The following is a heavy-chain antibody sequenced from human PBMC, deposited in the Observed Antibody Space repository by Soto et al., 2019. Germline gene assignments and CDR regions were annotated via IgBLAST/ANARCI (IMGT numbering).Heavy chain of an antibody. CDR2: INWNSGSI. CDR3: AKDRGSGSYAANYYYYGMDV. CDR1: GFSFDDYA. J-gene: IGHJ6*02. V-gene: IGHV3-9*01. D-gene: IGHD3-10*01. Sequence: SLRLSCAASGFSFDDYAIHWVRQAPGKGLEWVSGINWNSGSIGYADSVKGRFTISRDNAKTSLYLQMNSLRVEDTALYYCAKDRGSGSYAANYYYYGMDVWGQGT.